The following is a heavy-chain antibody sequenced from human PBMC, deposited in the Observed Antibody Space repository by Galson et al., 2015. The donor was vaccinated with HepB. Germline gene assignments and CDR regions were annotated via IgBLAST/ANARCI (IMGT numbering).Heavy chain of an antibody. CDR2: INPNSGGT. J-gene: IGHJ2*01. D-gene: IGHD2-2*01. V-gene: IGHV1-2*02. Sequence: SVKVSCKASGYTFTGYYMHWVRQAPGQGLEWMGWINPNSGGTNYAQKFQGRVTMTRDTSISTAYMELSRLRSDDTAVYYCASSTNHCSSTSCYRGYFDLWGRGTLVTVSS. CDR3: ASSTNHCSSTSCYRGYFDL. CDR1: GYTFTGYY.